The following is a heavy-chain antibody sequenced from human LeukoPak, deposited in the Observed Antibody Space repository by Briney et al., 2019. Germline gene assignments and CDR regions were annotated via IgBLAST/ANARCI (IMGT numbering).Heavy chain of an antibody. V-gene: IGHV3-74*01. J-gene: IGHJ4*02. CDR3: ARSPRYSGSYYYFDY. Sequence: GGSLRLSCAASGFTFSSYWMHWVRQAPGKGLVWVARINSDGSSTSYADSVKGRFTISRDNAKNTLYLQMNSLRAEDTAVYYCARSPRYSGSYYYFDYWGQGTLVTVSS. CDR1: GFTFSSYW. D-gene: IGHD1-26*01. CDR2: INSDGSST.